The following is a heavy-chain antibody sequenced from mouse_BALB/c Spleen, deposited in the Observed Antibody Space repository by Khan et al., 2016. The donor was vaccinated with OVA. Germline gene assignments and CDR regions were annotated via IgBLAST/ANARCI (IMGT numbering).Heavy chain of an antibody. CDR3: ARVYGGDFDY. Sequence: EVQLQESGPGLVKPSQSLSLTCTVTGYSITSDYAWNWIRQFPGNKLEWMGFISYSGKYKYNPFPKSRFSITRDPSKNQFFLQLNSGTTEDTATDYCARVYGGDFDYWGQGTSLTVSS. J-gene: IGHJ2*02. CDR2: ISYSGKY. D-gene: IGHD1-1*01. V-gene: IGHV3-2*02. CDR1: GYSITSDYA.